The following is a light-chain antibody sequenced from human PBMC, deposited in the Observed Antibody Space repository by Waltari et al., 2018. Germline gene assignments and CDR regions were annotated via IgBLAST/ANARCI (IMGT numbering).Light chain of an antibody. V-gene: IGLV2-14*01. CDR1: SSDVAGYNT. Sequence: QSALTQPASVSGSPGQSITISCTGTSSDVAGYNTVSWYQQHPGKAPKLMIYEVSNRPSGVSNRFSGSKSGNTASLTISGLQAEDEADYYCSSYTSSPRGVVFGGGTKLTVL. CDR2: EVS. CDR3: SSYTSSPRGVV. J-gene: IGLJ2*01.